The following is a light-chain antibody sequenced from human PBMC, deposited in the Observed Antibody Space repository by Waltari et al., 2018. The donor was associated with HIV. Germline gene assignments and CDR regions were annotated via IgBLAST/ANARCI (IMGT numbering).Light chain of an antibody. CDR2: HAS. V-gene: IGKV1-33*01. CDR1: HDINNY. Sequence: IQMTQSPSSLSVFLGDRVTTTCPASHDINNYLTWFQSIPWKPPKLLIYHASKLRTGVPSRFSGSASETDFSLTINSLQPEDVATYFCQQYDDTPYTFGQGTRLDI. J-gene: IGKJ2*01. CDR3: QQYDDTPYT.